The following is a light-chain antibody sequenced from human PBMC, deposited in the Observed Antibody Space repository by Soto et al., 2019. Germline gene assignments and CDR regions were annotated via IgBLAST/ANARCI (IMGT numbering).Light chain of an antibody. Sequence: EVVVTQSPGTLSLSPRERATLSCRASQSVSSSYLAWYQQKPGQAPRLLIYGASTRATGIPEGLSGSGSGTDFTLTISRLEPEDVEVNYCNQSDNSQLTLGPG. CDR2: GAS. J-gene: IGKJ3*01. V-gene: IGKV3-20*01. CDR1: QSVSSSY. CDR3: NQSDNSQLT.